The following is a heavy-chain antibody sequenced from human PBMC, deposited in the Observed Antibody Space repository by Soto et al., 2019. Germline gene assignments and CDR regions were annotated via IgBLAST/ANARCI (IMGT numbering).Heavy chain of an antibody. V-gene: IGHV3-21*01. CDR3: ARVRGYCSGGSCPGGFDY. CDR2: ISSSSSYI. D-gene: IGHD2-15*01. J-gene: IGHJ4*02. CDR1: GFTFSSYS. Sequence: GGSLRLSCAASGFTFSSYSMNWVRQAPGKGLEWVSSISSSSSYIYYADSVKGRFTISRDNAKNSLYLQMNSLRAEDTAVYYCARVRGYCSGGSCPGGFDYWGQGTLVTVSS.